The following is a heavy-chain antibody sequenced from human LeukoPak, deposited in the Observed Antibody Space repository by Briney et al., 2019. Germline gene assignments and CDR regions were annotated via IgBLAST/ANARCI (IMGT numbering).Heavy chain of an antibody. CDR2: ISYDGSNK. J-gene: IGHJ6*02. CDR1: GFTFSSYA. CDR3: ARSRYCSGGSCYRKYYYYGMDV. D-gene: IGHD2-15*01. V-gene: IGHV3-30-3*01. Sequence: GTSLRLSCAASGFTFSSYAMHWVRQAPGKGLEWVAVISYDGSNKYYADSVKGRFTISRDNSKNTLYLQMNSLRAEDTAVYYCARSRYCSGGSCYRKYYYYGMDVWGQGTTVTVSS.